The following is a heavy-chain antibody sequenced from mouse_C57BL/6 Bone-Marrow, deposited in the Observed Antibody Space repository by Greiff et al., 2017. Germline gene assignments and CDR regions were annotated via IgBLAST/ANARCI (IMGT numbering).Heavy chain of an antibody. Sequence: VQLKESGGGLVQPGGSMKLSCVASGFTFSNYWMNWVRQSPEKGLEWVAQIRLKSDNYATHYAESVKGRFTISKDDSKSSVHLQMNNLRAEDTGIYYCTGGGYAYWGQGTLVTVSA. CDR2: IRLKSDNYAT. CDR3: TGGGYAY. J-gene: IGHJ3*01. CDR1: GFTFSNYW. V-gene: IGHV6-3*01. D-gene: IGHD2-2*01.